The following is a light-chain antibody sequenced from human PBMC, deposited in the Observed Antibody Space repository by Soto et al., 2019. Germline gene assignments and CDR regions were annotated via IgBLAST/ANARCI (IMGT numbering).Light chain of an antibody. V-gene: IGKV2-30*01. Sequence: DVVMTQSPLSLPVTLGQPASISCRSSQSPLYSDGKSYLSWFQQRPGQSPRXLIYEVSIRDSGVPDRFSGSGSGTDFTLKISRVEAEDVGIYYCMQGTHWPLTFGQGTKVDIK. J-gene: IGKJ1*01. CDR1: QSPLYSDGKSY. CDR3: MQGTHWPLT. CDR2: EVS.